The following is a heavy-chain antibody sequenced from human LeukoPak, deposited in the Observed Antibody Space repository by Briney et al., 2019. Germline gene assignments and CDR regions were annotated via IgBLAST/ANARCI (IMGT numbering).Heavy chain of an antibody. CDR1: GFIFSGYW. V-gene: IGHV3-7*01. J-gene: IGHJ6*02. Sequence: GGSLRLSCAASGFIFSGYWMTWDRQAPGKGLEWVASIKQDGSDQHYVDAVKDRCTISRDNAKNSLYLQMNNLRADDTAVYYCAKNIAAPGRDSYYLYGMDVWGQGTTVTVSS. CDR3: AKNIAAPGRDSYYLYGMDV. D-gene: IGHD6-25*01. CDR2: IKQDGSDQ.